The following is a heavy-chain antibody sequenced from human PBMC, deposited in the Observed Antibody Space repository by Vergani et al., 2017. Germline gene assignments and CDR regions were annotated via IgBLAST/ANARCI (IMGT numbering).Heavy chain of an antibody. CDR2: IIPILGIA. V-gene: IGHV1-69*02. Sequence: QVQLVQSGAEVKKPGSSVKVSCKASGGTFSSYTISWVRQAPGQGLEWMGRIIPILGIANYAQKFQGRVTITADKSTSTAYMELSSLRSEDTAVYYCARSQGEYSYYDFFPAFDIWGQGTMVTVSS. CDR1: GGTFSSYT. CDR3: ARSQGEYSYYDFFPAFDI. D-gene: IGHD3-3*01. J-gene: IGHJ3*02.